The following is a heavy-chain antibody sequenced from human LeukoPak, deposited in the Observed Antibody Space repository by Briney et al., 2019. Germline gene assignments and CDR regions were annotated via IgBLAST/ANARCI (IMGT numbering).Heavy chain of an antibody. CDR2: ISGDGGST. V-gene: IGHV3-43*02. J-gene: IGHJ4*02. CDR3: AKERVKYQLLEYYFDY. D-gene: IGHD2-2*01. CDR1: GFTFDDYA. Sequence: GGSLRLSCAASGFTFDDYAMHWVRQAPGKGLEWVSLISGDGGSTYYADSVKGRFTIPRDNSKNSLYLQMNSLRTEDTALYYCAKERVKYQLLEYYFDYWGQGTLVTVSS.